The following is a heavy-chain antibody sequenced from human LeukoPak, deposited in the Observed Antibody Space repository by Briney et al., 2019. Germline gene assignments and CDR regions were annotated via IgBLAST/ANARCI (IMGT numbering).Heavy chain of an antibody. D-gene: IGHD3-9*01. Sequence: GGSLRLSCAASGFTFSSYWMIWVRQAPGKGLEWVANIKQDGSEKYYVDSVKGRFTISRDNAKNSLYLQMNSLRAEDTAVYYCARGDQLRYVDWLSQLDFWGQGTLVTVSS. CDR3: ARGDQLRYVDWLSQLDF. V-gene: IGHV3-7*01. J-gene: IGHJ4*02. CDR1: GFTFSSYW. CDR2: IKQDGSEK.